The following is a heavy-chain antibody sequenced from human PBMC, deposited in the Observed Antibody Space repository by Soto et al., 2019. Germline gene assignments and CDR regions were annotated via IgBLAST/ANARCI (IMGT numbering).Heavy chain of an antibody. CDR2: ISDDGSRA. Sequence: LRLSCTASGFTFSMYWMHWVRQVPGKGPEWVSRISDDGSRADYADSVKGRFTISRDNAKNTLYLEMHVLRADDTAVYYCTRGPRPSSVGTGAFWGQGTPVTVS. CDR1: GFTFSMYW. V-gene: IGHV3-74*01. J-gene: IGHJ4*02. D-gene: IGHD3-10*01. CDR3: TRGPRPSSVGTGAF.